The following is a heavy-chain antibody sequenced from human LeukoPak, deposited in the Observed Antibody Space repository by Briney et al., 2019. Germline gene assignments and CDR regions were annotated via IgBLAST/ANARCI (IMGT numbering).Heavy chain of an antibody. J-gene: IGHJ4*02. CDR2: ISSSGSTR. CDR3: AKAPVTSCRGAFCYPFDY. Sequence: GGSLRLSCAASGFTFSSYWMSWVRQAPGKGLEWVSYISSSGSTRYYAASVRGRFTISRDTSRSTLYLQMNSLRAEDAAVYYCAKAPVTSCRGAFCYPFDYWGQGTLVTVSS. CDR1: GFTFSSYW. V-gene: IGHV3-48*01. D-gene: IGHD2-15*01.